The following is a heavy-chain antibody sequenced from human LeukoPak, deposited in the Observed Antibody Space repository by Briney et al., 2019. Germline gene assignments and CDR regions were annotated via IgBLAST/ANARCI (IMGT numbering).Heavy chain of an antibody. CDR2: IYHSGTT. CDR1: GGSITSYF. D-gene: IGHD6-19*01. Sequence: PSETLSLTCTVSGGSITSYFWSWIRQPPGKGLEWIGYIYHSGTTNYNPSLKSRVTISVDTSKNQFSLKLTSVTAADTAVYYCARGYSSGWEQGLDYWGQGTLVTVSS. V-gene: IGHV4-59*01. CDR3: ARGYSSGWEQGLDY. J-gene: IGHJ4*02.